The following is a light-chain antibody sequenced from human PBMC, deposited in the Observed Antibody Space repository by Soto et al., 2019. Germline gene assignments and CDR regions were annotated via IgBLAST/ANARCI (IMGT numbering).Light chain of an antibody. CDR1: QSVGGY. V-gene: IGKV3-20*01. CDR3: QHYGGSPRT. Sequence: EIVLTQSPATLSLSPGERATLSCRASQSVGGYLAWYQQRPGQAPRVLIYGASSRATGIPDRFSGSGSGTDFTLTISRLEPEDFAVYYCQHYGGSPRTFGQGTKVDIK. CDR2: GAS. J-gene: IGKJ1*01.